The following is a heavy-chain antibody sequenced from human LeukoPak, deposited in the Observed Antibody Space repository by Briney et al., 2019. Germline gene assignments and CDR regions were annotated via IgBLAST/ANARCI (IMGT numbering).Heavy chain of an antibody. CDR1: GFTFSDYH. CDR2: IRTSSSHI. J-gene: IGHJ4*02. V-gene: IGHV3-11*06. D-gene: IGHD2-15*01. Sequence: GGSLRLSCAASGFTFSDYHMTWIRQAPGKGLEWISYIRTSSSHIDYAGSVKGRFTISRDDAKNSLNLQMNSLTAEDTAVYYCAKSRGRSYSAEAWGQGTLVTVSS. CDR3: AKSRGRSYSAEA.